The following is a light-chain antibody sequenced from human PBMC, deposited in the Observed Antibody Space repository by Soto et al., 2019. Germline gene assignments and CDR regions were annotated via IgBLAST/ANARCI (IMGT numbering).Light chain of an antibody. V-gene: IGKV1-27*01. CDR2: ATS. Sequence: DVQMTQSPSSLSAFVGERVTITCRASQGIAPYLAWFQQKPGKVPKLLIYATSTLQSGVPSRFSGSGSGTDFTLTINSLQPEDVGTYDCQKYNSAPLTFGGGTKVEIK. J-gene: IGKJ4*01. CDR1: QGIAPY. CDR3: QKYNSAPLT.